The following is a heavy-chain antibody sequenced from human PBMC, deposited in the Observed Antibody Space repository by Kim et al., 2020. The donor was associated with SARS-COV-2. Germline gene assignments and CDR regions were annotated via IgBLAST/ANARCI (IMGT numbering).Heavy chain of an antibody. CDR2: ISGSGGST. V-gene: IGHV3-23*01. CDR1: GFTFSSYA. J-gene: IGHJ2*01. CDR3: AKDQDGGGDCCYFDL. D-gene: IGHD2-21*02. Sequence: GGSLRLSCAASGFTFSSYAMSWVRQAPGKGLEWVSAISGSGGSTYYADSVKGRFTISRDNSKNTLYLQMNSLRAEDTAVYYCAKDQDGGGDCCYFDLWGRGTLVTVSS.